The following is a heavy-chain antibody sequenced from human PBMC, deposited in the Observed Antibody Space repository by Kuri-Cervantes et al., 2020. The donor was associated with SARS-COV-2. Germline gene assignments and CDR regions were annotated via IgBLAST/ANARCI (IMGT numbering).Heavy chain of an antibody. Sequence: GESLKISCAASGFTFSSYAMSWVRQAPGKGLEWVSAISGSGGSPYYADSVKCRFTISRDNSKNTLYLQMNSLRAEDTAVYYCAKSSSGSYVHFQHWGQGTLVTVSS. J-gene: IGHJ1*01. CDR1: GFTFSSYA. V-gene: IGHV3-23*01. CDR3: AKSSSGSYVHFQH. CDR2: ISGSGGSP. D-gene: IGHD1-26*01.